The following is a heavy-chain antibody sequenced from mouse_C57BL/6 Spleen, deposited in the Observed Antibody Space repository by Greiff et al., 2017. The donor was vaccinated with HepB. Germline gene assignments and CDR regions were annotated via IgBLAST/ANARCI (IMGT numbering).Heavy chain of an antibody. D-gene: IGHD1-1*01. J-gene: IGHJ2*01. V-gene: IGHV1-64*01. Sequence: VQLQQPGAELVKPGASVKLSCKASGYTFTSYWMHWVKQRPGQGLEWIGMIHPNSGSTNYNEKFKSKATLTVDKSSSTAYMQLSSLTSEDSAVYHCASPSFYYGSSLDYWGQGTTLTVSS. CDR1: GYTFTSYW. CDR3: ASPSFYYGSSLDY. CDR2: IHPNSGST.